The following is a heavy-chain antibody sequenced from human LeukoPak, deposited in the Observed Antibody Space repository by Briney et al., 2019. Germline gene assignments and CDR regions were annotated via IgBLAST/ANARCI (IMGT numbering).Heavy chain of an antibody. D-gene: IGHD3-10*02. Sequence: SETLSLTCTVSGGSISSYYWSWIRQPPGKGLEWIGYIYYSGSANYNPSLKSRVTISVDTSKNQFSLKLSSVTAADTAVYYCARHNDYYVVGGMDVWGQGTTVTVSS. CDR3: ARHNDYYVVGGMDV. V-gene: IGHV4-59*08. J-gene: IGHJ6*02. CDR2: IYYSGSA. CDR1: GGSISSYY.